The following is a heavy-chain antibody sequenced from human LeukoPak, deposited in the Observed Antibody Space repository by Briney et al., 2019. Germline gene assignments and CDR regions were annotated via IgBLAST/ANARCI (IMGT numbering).Heavy chain of an antibody. CDR3: AKVKANSITMVRGLFDY. D-gene: IGHD3-10*01. CDR1: GFTFSSYA. Sequence: PGGSLRLSCAASGFTFSSYAMNWVRQAPGKGLEWVSAISDSGGYTYYADSVKGRFTISRDNSKNTLYLQMNSLRAEDTAVYYCAKVKANSITMVRGLFDYWGQGTLVTVSS. CDR2: ISDSGGYT. V-gene: IGHV3-23*01. J-gene: IGHJ4*02.